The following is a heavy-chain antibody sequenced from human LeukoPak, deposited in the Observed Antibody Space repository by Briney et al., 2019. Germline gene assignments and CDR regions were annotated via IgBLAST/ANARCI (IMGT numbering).Heavy chain of an antibody. V-gene: IGHV1-69*13. CDR1: GGTFSSFA. D-gene: IGHD1-14*01. Sequence: ASVKVSCKTSGGTFSSFAFAWVRQAPGQGLEWMAGIIPIFTTTNYAQEFQGRVSLTADESTSTVYMELSSLRYDDTAVYFCARGPPLTYDHNPEGSYHYFMDVWGEGTTVTISS. J-gene: IGHJ6*03. CDR2: IIPIFTTT. CDR3: ARGPPLTYDHNPEGSYHYFMDV.